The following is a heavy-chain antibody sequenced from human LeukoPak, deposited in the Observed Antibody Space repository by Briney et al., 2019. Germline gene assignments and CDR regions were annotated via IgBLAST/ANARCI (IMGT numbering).Heavy chain of an antibody. Sequence: GASVKVSCKASGYTFTGYYMHWVRQAPGQGLEWMGIINPSGGSTSYAQKFQGRVTMTRDTSTSTVYMELSSLRSEDTAVYYCARDAQSHDPYYDSSGCYFDYWGQGTLVTVSS. V-gene: IGHV1-46*01. CDR3: ARDAQSHDPYYDSSGCYFDY. D-gene: IGHD3-22*01. CDR2: INPSGGST. CDR1: GYTFTGYY. J-gene: IGHJ4*02.